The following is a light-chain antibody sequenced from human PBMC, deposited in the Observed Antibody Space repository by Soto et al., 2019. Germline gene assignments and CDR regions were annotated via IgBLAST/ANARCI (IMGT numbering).Light chain of an antibody. CDR1: QSVSSSY. Sequence: EIVLTQSPGTLSLSPGERATLSCRASQSVSSSYLAWYQQKPGQAPRLLIYGASSRATGIPDRFSGSGSGTDFTLTISRLEPEDFAVYYCQQYGSSSWTFGQGIKVDI. V-gene: IGKV3-20*01. CDR2: GAS. J-gene: IGKJ1*01. CDR3: QQYGSSSWT.